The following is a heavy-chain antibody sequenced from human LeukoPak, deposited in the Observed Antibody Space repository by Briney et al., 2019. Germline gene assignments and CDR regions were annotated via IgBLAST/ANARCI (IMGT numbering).Heavy chain of an antibody. V-gene: IGHV4-59*08. J-gene: IGHJ4*02. CDR3: ARRNTADASIDF. D-gene: IGHD4-17*01. Sequence: SETLSLTCSVSGGSIIGHWWSGIRQPPGKGLEWIGDVFYSGSNNYNPSLKSRLTISLDTSKTQFSLNLRSVTATDTAMYYCARRNTADASIDFWGQGTLVTASS. CDR2: VFYSGSN. CDR1: GGSIIGHW.